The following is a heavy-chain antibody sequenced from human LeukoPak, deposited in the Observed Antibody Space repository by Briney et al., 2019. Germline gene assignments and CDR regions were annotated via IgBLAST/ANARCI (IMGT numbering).Heavy chain of an antibody. CDR3: ARVHDYSNYALWGYFDY. CDR2: IIPIFGTA. Sequence: SVKVSCKASGGTFSSYAISWVRQAPGQGLEWMGGIIPIFGTANYAQKFQGRVTITADESTSTAYMGLSSLRSEDTAVYYCARVHDYSNYALWGYFDYWGQGTLVTVSS. J-gene: IGHJ4*02. V-gene: IGHV1-69*13. D-gene: IGHD4-11*01. CDR1: GGTFSSYA.